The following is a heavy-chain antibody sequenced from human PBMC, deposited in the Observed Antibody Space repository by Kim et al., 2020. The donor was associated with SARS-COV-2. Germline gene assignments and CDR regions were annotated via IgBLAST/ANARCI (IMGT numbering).Heavy chain of an antibody. V-gene: IGHV4-30-4*05. J-gene: IGHJ6*02. CDR3: ARGYGIFYGLGV. D-gene: IGHD2-15*01. CDR2: T. Sequence: THDNPTLKSRVTISADASKNQFSLARGSVTAADTAVYFCARGYGIFYGLGVWGQGTTVTVSS.